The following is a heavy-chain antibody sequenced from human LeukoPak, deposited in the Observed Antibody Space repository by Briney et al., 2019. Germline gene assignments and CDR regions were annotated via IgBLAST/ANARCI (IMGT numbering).Heavy chain of an antibody. D-gene: IGHD4-23*01. CDR3: AGWEGGNSGYYFGY. CDR1: GGTFSSYA. CDR2: IIPIFGIA. J-gene: IGHJ4*02. V-gene: IGHV1-69*04. Sequence: SVKVSCKASGGTFSSYAISWVRQAPGQGLEWMGRIIPIFGIANYAQKFQGRVTITADKSTSTAYMELSSLRSEDTAVYYCAGWEGGNSGYYFGYWGQGTLVTVSS.